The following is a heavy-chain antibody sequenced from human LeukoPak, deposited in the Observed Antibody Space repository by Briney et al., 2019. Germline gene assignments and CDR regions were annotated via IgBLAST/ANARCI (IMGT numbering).Heavy chain of an antibody. V-gene: IGHV4-34*01. CDR1: GGSFSGYS. Sequence: PSETLSLTCAVYGGSFSGYSWNWVRQPPGKGLEWIGVINHSGSTNYNPALKSRVTISVDTSKNQFSLKLTSVTAADTAVYYCARDPFYCSSTSCQRYNWFDLWGQGTLVTVSS. J-gene: IGHJ5*02. CDR3: ARDPFYCSSTSCQRYNWFDL. CDR2: INHSGST. D-gene: IGHD2-2*01.